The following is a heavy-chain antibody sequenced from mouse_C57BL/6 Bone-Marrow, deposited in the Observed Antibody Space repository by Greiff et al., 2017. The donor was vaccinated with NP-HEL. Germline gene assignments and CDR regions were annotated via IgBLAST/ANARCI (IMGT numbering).Heavy chain of an antibody. Sequence: VKLMESGPGLVAPSQSLSITCTVSGFSLTSYAISWVRQPPGKGLEWLGVIWTGGGTHYNSALKSRLSISKDNSKSQVFLKMNSLQTDDTARYYCARNSYYGTPFAYWGQGTLVTVSA. CDR3: ARNSYYGTPFAY. D-gene: IGHD2-10*01. CDR1: GFSLTSYA. V-gene: IGHV2-9-1*01. CDR2: IWTGGGT. J-gene: IGHJ3*01.